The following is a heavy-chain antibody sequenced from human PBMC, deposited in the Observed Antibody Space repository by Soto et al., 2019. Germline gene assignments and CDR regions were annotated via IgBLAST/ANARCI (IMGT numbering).Heavy chain of an antibody. CDR2: IYYSGST. CDR1: GGSVSSGSYY. V-gene: IGHV4-61*01. Sequence: QVQLQESGPGLVKPSETLSLTCTVSGGSVSSGSYYWSWIRQPPGKGLEWIGYIYYSGSTNYNPSLKSRVTISVDTSKNQFSLKLSSVTAADTAVYYCARDSSSAYGFAPWGQGTLVTVS. D-gene: IGHD3-22*01. J-gene: IGHJ5*02. CDR3: ARDSSSAYGFAP.